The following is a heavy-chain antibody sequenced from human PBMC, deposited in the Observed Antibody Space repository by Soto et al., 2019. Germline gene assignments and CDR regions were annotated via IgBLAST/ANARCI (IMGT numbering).Heavy chain of an antibody. CDR3: ARASRAYYYWYFDL. V-gene: IGHV4-61*01. D-gene: IGHD3-22*01. CDR1: GGSVSSGSYY. CDR2: IYYSGST. J-gene: IGHJ2*01. Sequence: QVQLQESGPGLVKPSETLSLTCTVSGGSVSSGSYYWGWIRQPPGKGLEWIGYIYYSGSTNYNPSLRRRVTISVDTSKKQFSLKLSSVTAAETAVYYCARASRAYYYWYFDLWGRGALVTVSS.